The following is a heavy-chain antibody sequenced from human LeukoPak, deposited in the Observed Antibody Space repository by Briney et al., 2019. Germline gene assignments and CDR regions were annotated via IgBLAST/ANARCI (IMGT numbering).Heavy chain of an antibody. V-gene: IGHV1-24*01. Sequence: GASVKVSCKVSRYTLTELSMHWVRQAPGKGLEWMGGFDPEDGEAIYAQKFQGRVTMTEDTSTDTAYMELSSLRSEDTAVYYCARVLLGDHSSGYYWGQGTLVTVSS. D-gene: IGHD6-19*01. CDR2: FDPEDGEA. J-gene: IGHJ4*02. CDR3: ARVLLGDHSSGYY. CDR1: RYTLTELS.